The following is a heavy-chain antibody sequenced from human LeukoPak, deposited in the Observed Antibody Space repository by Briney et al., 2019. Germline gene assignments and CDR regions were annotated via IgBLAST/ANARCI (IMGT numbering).Heavy chain of an antibody. Sequence: GGSLRLSCAASGFTFSSYAMSWVRQAPGKGLEWVSVISGSGDTTYYADSVKGRFTISRDNSKSTLYLQMNSLRAEDTAVYYCARSHSGWYDYWGQGTLVTVSS. J-gene: IGHJ4*02. D-gene: IGHD6-19*01. CDR1: GFTFSSYA. CDR3: ARSHSGWYDY. V-gene: IGHV3-23*01. CDR2: ISGSGDTT.